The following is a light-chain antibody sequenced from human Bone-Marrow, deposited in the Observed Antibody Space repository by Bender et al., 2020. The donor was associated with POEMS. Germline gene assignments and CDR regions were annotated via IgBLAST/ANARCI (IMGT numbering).Light chain of an antibody. V-gene: IGLV2-14*03. CDR2: DVT. J-gene: IGLJ2*01. CDR3: SSYTTISSVI. Sequence: QSALTQPASVSASPGQSITLSCTGTTSDVGAFDYVSWYQQHPGKAPKLIIYDVTSRPSGVSSRFSGSKSGNTASLTISGLQPEDEADYYCSSYTTISSVIFGGGTKLTVL. CDR1: TSDVGAFDY.